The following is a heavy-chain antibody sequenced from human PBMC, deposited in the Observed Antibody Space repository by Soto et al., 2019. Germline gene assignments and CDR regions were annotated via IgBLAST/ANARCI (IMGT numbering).Heavy chain of an antibody. Sequence: GKGLEWVSSISSSSSYIYYADSVKGRFTISSDNAKNSLSLQMNSLRAEDTAVYYCALFLSSRRRHTSYRYG. D-gene: IGHD1-26*01. CDR2: ISSSSSYI. V-gene: IGHV3-21*01. CDR3: ALFLSSRRRHTSYRYG. J-gene: IGHJ6*01.